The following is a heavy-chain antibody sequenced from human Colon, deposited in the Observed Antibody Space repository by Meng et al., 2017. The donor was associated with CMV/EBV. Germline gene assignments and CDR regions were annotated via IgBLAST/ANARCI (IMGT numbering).Heavy chain of an antibody. V-gene: IGHV3-11*01. CDR1: GFTFSDYY. D-gene: IGHD3-22*01. CDR3: AKLGNYYDTSGYTI. CDR2: ISSSGSTT. Sequence: GESLKISCAASGFTFSDYYMIWIRQAPGKGLEWVSYISSSGSTTYHADSVKGRFTISRDNAKNSLYLQMNSLRADDTAVYYCAKLGNYYDTSGYTIWGQGTPDTVSS. J-gene: IGHJ4*02.